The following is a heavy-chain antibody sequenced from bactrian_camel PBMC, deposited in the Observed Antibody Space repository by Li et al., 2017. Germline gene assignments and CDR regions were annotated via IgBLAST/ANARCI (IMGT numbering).Heavy chain of an antibody. D-gene: IGHD2*01. CDR2: LDTDGTT. V-gene: IGHV3S53*01. CDR3: AARTRGGTWCGLFTSMYFS. Sequence: HVQLVESGGGPVQPGESLRLSCTTTYIATTYCLGRFREVPGQERESIAALDTDGTTSYDESVSGRFTILQDNAKTTLYLQMNNLKPEDSARYYCAARTRGGTWCGLFTSMYFSWGQGTQVTVS. CDR1: YIATTYC. J-gene: IGHJ6*01.